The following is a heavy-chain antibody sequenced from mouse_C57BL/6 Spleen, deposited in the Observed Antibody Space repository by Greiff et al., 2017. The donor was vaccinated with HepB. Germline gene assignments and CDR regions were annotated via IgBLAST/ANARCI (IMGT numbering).Heavy chain of an antibody. D-gene: IGHD2-5*01. CDR2: IHPNSGST. Sequence: QVQLQQPGAELVKPGASVKLSCKASGYTFTSYWMHWVKQSPGQGLEWIGMIHPNSGSTNYNEKFKSKATLTVDKSSSTAYMQLSSLTSEDSAVYYCAREEAYYSNYYAMDYWGQGTSVTVSS. CDR1: GYTFTSYW. V-gene: IGHV1-64*01. CDR3: AREEAYYSNYYAMDY. J-gene: IGHJ4*01.